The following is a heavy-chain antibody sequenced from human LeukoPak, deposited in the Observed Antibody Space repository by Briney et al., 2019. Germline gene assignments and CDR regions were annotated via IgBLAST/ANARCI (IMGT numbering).Heavy chain of an antibody. D-gene: IGHD6-13*01. Sequence: GESLKISCKGSGYSFTSYWIGWVRQMPGKGLEWMGIIYPGDSDTRYSPSFQGQVTISADKSISTAYLQWSSLKASDTAMYYCARHSFYSNSWQLPLGYWGQGTLVTVSS. CDR1: GYSFTSYW. V-gene: IGHV5-51*01. CDR2: IYPGDSDT. CDR3: ARHSFYSNSWQLPLGY. J-gene: IGHJ4*02.